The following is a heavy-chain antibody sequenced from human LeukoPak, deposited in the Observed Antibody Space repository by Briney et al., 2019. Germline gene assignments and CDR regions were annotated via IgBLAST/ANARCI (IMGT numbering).Heavy chain of an antibody. J-gene: IGHJ5*02. D-gene: IGHD4-17*01. CDR1: TGFPFRNNA. CDR2: INAIGSST. Sequence: GGSLRLSCAASTGFPFRNNAMSWVRQAPGQGLEWVSSINAIGSSTWYADSVKGRFTIYRDNSKNTLSLQMNSLRAEDTALYYCATHYGDYVNWFDPWGQGTLVTVSS. V-gene: IGHV3-23*01. CDR3: ATHYGDYVNWFDP.